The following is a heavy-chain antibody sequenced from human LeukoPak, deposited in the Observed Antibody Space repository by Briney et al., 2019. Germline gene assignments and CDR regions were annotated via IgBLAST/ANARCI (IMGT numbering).Heavy chain of an antibody. D-gene: IGHD1-26*01. CDR2: IKTKADGGTA. CDR3: TSIRWWEPDY. Sequence: GGSLRLSCAVSGFTFSNAWMTLGRQAPGKGLEWVGRIKTKADGGTADYAAPVKGRFTISREDSINTLYQQMKSLQTEDTAVYYCTSIRWWEPDYWGQGALVTVSS. CDR1: GFTFSNAW. V-gene: IGHV3-15*01. J-gene: IGHJ4*02.